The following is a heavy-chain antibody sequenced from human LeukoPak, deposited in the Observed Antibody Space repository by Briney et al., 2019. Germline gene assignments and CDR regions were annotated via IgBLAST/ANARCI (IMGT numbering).Heavy chain of an antibody. Sequence: SETLSLTCTVSGGSISSYYWSWIRQPAGKGLEWIGRIYTSGSTNYNPSLKSRVTISVDTSKDQFSLNLSSVTAADTAVYYCARHDYGPNWFDPWGQGTLVTVSS. CDR1: GGSISSYY. CDR2: IYTSGST. V-gene: IGHV4-4*07. D-gene: IGHD4-17*01. J-gene: IGHJ5*02. CDR3: ARHDYGPNWFDP.